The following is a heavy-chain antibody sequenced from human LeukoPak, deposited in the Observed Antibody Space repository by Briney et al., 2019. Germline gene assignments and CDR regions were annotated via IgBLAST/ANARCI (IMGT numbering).Heavy chain of an antibody. J-gene: IGHJ4*02. V-gene: IGHV3-30-3*01. CDR1: GFTFSSYA. CDR2: ISYDGSIK. Sequence: GGSLRLSCAASGFTFSSYAMHWVRQAPGKGLEWVAVISYDGSIKYYADSVKGRFTTSRDNSKNMLYLQMNSLSAEDTAVYYCARGSGYSSGWYVLSVDYWGQGTLVTVSS. CDR3: ARGSGYSSGWYVLSVDY. D-gene: IGHD6-19*01.